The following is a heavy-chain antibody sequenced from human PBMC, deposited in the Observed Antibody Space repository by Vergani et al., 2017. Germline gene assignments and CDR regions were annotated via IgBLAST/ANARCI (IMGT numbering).Heavy chain of an antibody. CDR1: GFTFSSYA. CDR2: ISGSGGST. D-gene: IGHD6-19*01. CDR3: AKVEAYSSGWSSYYYGMDV. J-gene: IGHJ6*02. V-gene: IGHV3-23*04. Sequence: EVQLVESGGGLVQPGRSLRLSCAASGFTFSSYAMSWVRQAPGKGLEWVSAISGSGGSTYYADSVKGRFTISRDNSKNTLYLQMNSLRAEDTAVYYCAKVEAYSSGWSSYYYGMDVWGQGTTVTVSS.